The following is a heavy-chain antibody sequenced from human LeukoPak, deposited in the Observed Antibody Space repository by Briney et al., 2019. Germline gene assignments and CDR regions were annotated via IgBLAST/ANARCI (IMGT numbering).Heavy chain of an antibody. J-gene: IGHJ4*02. Sequence: PGGSLRLSCGASGFTFSNYGMSWVRQAPGKGLEWVSGISGSVGTTYYADSVKGRFTISRDNAKNSLYLQMNSLRAEDTAVYYCAREPGSIAAAGTFDYWGQGTLVTVSS. CDR2: ISGSVGTT. V-gene: IGHV3-23*01. D-gene: IGHD6-13*01. CDR3: AREPGSIAAAGTFDY. CDR1: GFTFSNYG.